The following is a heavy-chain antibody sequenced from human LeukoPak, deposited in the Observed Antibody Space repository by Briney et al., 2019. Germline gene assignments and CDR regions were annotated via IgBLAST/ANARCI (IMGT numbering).Heavy chain of an antibody. CDR3: ARYYGSGSPPFDY. Sequence: GGSLRLSCAASGFTFNTYAMNWVRQAPGKGLEWVSSISDSSSYIYYADSVKGRFTIPRDNAKNSLYLQMNSLGAEDTAVYYCARYYGSGSPPFDYWGQGTLVTVSS. J-gene: IGHJ4*02. D-gene: IGHD3-10*01. V-gene: IGHV3-21*01. CDR1: GFTFNTYA. CDR2: ISDSSSYI.